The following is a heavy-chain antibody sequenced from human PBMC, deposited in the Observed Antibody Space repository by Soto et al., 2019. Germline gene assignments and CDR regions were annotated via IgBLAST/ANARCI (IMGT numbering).Heavy chain of an antibody. D-gene: IGHD3-22*01. Sequence: SLKVSCKASGGTFSSYAITWVRQAPGQGLEWMGGIIPIFGTANYAQKFQARVTITADESTSTAYMELSSLRSEDTAVYYCARDRGPSSGYYPYWFDPWGQGTLVTVSS. J-gene: IGHJ5*02. CDR1: GGTFSSYA. CDR3: ARDRGPSSGYYPYWFDP. V-gene: IGHV1-69*13. CDR2: IIPIFGTA.